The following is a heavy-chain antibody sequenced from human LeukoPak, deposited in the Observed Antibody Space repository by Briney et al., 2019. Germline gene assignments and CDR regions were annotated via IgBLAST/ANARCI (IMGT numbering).Heavy chain of an antibody. V-gene: IGHV4-39*01. CDR1: GGSISSSSYY. J-gene: IGHJ4*02. D-gene: IGHD3-10*01. Sequence: SXXLSLTCTVSGGSISSSSYYWGWIRQPPGKGLEWIGSIYYSGSTYYNPSLKSRVTISVDTSKNQFSLKLSSVTAADTAVYYCARLKSVLLWFGELLSYYFDYWGQGTLVTVSS. CDR2: IYYSGST. CDR3: ARLKSVLLWFGELLSYYFDY.